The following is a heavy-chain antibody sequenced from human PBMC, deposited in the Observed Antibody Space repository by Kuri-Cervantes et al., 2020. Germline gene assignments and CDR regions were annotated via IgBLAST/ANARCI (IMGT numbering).Heavy chain of an antibody. CDR1: GYTFTSYD. J-gene: IGHJ4*02. CDR2: ISAYNGDT. V-gene: IGHV1-18*01. CDR3: ARGNGPYYYDSSGYSHFDY. Sequence: ASVKVSCKASGYTFTSYDINWVRQATGQGLEWMGWISAYNGDTNYAQKLQGRVTMTTDTSTSTAYMELRSLRSDDTAVYYCARGNGPYYYDSSGYSHFDYWGQGTLVTVSS. D-gene: IGHD3-22*01.